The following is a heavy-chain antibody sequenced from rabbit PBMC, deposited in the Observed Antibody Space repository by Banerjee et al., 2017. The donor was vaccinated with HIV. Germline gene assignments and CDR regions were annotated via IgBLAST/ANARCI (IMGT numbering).Heavy chain of an antibody. CDR1: GFTLSSYYD. CDR2: IYTIGGST. Sequence: QEQLVESGGGLVKPEGSLTLTCKASGFTLSSYYDMCWVRQAPGKGLELIACIYTIGGSTWYASWVNGRFTISRSTSLNTVDLKMTSLTAADTATYFCARDGYAGHGYPNLWGPGTLVTVS. J-gene: IGHJ4*01. D-gene: IGHD6-1*01. V-gene: IGHV1S43*01. CDR3: ARDGYAGHGYPNL.